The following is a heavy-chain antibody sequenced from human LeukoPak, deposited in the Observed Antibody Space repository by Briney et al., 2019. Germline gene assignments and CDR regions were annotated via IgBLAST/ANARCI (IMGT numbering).Heavy chain of an antibody. CDR3: ARGYYDSFRAFDI. D-gene: IGHD3-22*01. Sequence: GGSLRLSCAASGFTVSSNYMSRVRQAPGKGLEWVSVIYSGGSTYYADSVKGRFTISRDNSKNTLYLQMNSLRAEDTAVYYCARGYYDSFRAFDIWGQGTMVTVSS. CDR2: IYSGGST. V-gene: IGHV3-53*01. J-gene: IGHJ3*02. CDR1: GFTVSSNY.